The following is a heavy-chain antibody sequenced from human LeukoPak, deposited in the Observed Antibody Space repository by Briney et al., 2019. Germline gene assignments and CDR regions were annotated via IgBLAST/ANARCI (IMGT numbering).Heavy chain of an antibody. CDR2: ISDSGGIT. Sequence: ARSLTLSSAASASTFSIYSMDCVRQAPGKGLEWVSVISDSGGITYYAESVKGRFTISRDNSKNTLFMQLNSLRVEDTAVYYCAKDARRTSGWYFFDCWGQGTLVTVCS. CDR1: ASTFSIYS. D-gene: IGHD6-19*01. V-gene: IGHV3-23*01. J-gene: IGHJ4*02. CDR3: AKDARRTSGWYFFDC.